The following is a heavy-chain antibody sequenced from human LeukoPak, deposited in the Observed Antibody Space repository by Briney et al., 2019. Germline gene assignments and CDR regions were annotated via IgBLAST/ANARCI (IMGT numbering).Heavy chain of an antibody. CDR1: GYSISSGYY. V-gene: IGHV4-38-2*02. J-gene: IGHJ4*02. CDR3: ARAYSSSRGAFDY. D-gene: IGHD6-6*01. Sequence: SETLSLTCTVSGYSISSGYYWGWIRQPPGKGLEWIGSIYHSGSTYYNPSLKSRVTISVDTSKNQFSLKLSSVTAADTAVYYCARAYSSSRGAFDYWGQGTLVTVSS. CDR2: IYHSGST.